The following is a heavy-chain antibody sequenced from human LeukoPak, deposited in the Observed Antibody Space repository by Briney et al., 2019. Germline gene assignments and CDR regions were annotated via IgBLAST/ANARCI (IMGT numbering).Heavy chain of an antibody. D-gene: IGHD6-13*01. CDR2: ISSSGSTI. J-gene: IGHJ3*02. CDR1: GFTFSDYY. V-gene: IGHV3-11*04. Sequence: GGSLRLSCAASGFTFSDYYMSWIRQAPGKGLEWVSYISSSGSTIYYADSVKGRFTISRDNAKNSLYLQMNSLRAEDTAVNYCARDLSSWTFSGFDIWGQGTMVTVSS. CDR3: ARDLSSWTFSGFDI.